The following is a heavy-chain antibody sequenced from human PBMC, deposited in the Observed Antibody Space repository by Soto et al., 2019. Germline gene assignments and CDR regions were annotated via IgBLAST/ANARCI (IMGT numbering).Heavy chain of an antibody. J-gene: IGHJ5*02. Sequence: SEILSLTCAVYGGSFSGYYWSWIRQPPGKGLEWIGEINHSGSTNYNPSLKSRVTISVDTSKNQFSLKLSSVTAAGTAVYYCASVATVLWWFDPWGQGTLVTVSS. D-gene: IGHD4-4*01. V-gene: IGHV4-34*01. CDR1: GGSFSGYY. CDR3: ASVATVLWWFDP. CDR2: INHSGST.